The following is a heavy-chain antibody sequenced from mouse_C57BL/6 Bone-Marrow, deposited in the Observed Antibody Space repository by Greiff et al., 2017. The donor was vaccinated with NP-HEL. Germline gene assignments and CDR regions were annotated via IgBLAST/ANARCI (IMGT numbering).Heavy chain of an antibody. D-gene: IGHD2-2*01. CDR1: GYAFSSSW. V-gene: IGHV1-82*01. J-gene: IGHJ3*01. CDR2: IYPGDGDT. CDR3: AKWLPSWFAY. Sequence: VQLQQSGPELVKPGASVKISCKASGYAFSSSWMNWVKQRPGKGLEWIGRIYPGDGDTNYNGKFKGKATLTADKSSSTAYMQLRSLTSEDSAVYFCAKWLPSWFAYWGQGTLVTVSA.